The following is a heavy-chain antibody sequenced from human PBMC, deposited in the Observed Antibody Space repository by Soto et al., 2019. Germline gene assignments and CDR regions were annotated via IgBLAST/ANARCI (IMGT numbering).Heavy chain of an antibody. D-gene: IGHD6-19*01. Sequence: ASVKVSCKASGYTFTSYGISWVRQAPGQGLEWMGWISAYNGNTNYAQKLQGRDTMTTDTSTSTAYMELRSLRSDDTAVYYCARDFKPGIAVAGSRHHAFDIWGQGTMVTVSS. CDR3: ARDFKPGIAVAGSRHHAFDI. J-gene: IGHJ3*02. CDR2: ISAYNGNT. V-gene: IGHV1-18*01. CDR1: GYTFTSYG.